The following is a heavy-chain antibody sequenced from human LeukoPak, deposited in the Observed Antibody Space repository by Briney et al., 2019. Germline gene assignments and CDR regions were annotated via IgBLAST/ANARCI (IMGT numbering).Heavy chain of an antibody. J-gene: IGHJ4*02. Sequence: SETLSLTCTVSGGSISSYYWSWIRQPPGKGLEWIGYIYYSGSTNCNPSLKSRVTISVDTSKNQFSLKLSSVTAADTAVYYCARFYYYDSSGYYYSFDYWGQGTLVTVSS. V-gene: IGHV4-59*01. D-gene: IGHD3-22*01. CDR3: ARFYYYDSSGYYYSFDY. CDR1: GGSISSYY. CDR2: IYYSGST.